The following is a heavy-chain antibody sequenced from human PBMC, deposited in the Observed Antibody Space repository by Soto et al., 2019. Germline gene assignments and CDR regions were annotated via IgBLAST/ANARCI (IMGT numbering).Heavy chain of an antibody. CDR1: GFTFSNAW. CDR2: IKSKTDGGKT. D-gene: IGHD2-15*01. Sequence: EVQLVESGGGLVKPGGSLRLSCAASGFTFSNAWMSWVRQAPGKGLEWVGRIKSKTDGGKTDYAAPVKGRFTISRDDSKNTLYLQMNSLKTEDTAVYYCTTTRIVVVVAASARNFDYWGQGTLVTVSS. J-gene: IGHJ4*02. V-gene: IGHV3-15*01. CDR3: TTTRIVVVVAASARNFDY.